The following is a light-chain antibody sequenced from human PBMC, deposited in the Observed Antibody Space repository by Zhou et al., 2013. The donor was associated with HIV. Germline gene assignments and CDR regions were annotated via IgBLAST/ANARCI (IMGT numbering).Light chain of an antibody. CDR2: GAS. Sequence: DVQLTQSPSSLSASVGDRVTITCRSSQTISTSLNWYQQRPGKAPSLLIFGASHMHPGVPSRFSGSGSGTHFTLTIDNLQPDDIATYYCQQSSSTAMTFGQGTKVEIK. CDR3: QQSSSTAMT. V-gene: IGKV1-39*01. J-gene: IGKJ1*01. CDR1: QTISTS.